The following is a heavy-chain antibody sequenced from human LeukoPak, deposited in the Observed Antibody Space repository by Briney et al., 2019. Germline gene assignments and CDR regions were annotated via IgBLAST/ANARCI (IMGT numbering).Heavy chain of an antibody. Sequence: VASVKVSCKASGYTFTNYYMHWVRQAPGQGLEWMGIINPSGGSTSYAQKFQGRVTMTRDTSTSTVYMELSSLRSEDTAVYYCARDPYSYYYGMDVWGQGTTVTVSS. CDR3: ARDPYSYYYGMDV. CDR2: INPSGGST. V-gene: IGHV1-46*01. CDR1: GYTFTNYY. J-gene: IGHJ6*02.